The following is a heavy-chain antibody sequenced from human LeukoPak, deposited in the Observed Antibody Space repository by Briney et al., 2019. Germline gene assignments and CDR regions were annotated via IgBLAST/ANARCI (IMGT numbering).Heavy chain of an antibody. D-gene: IGHD6-19*01. Sequence: SETLSLTCTVSGGSISSSSYYWGWIRQPPGKGLEWIGSIYYSGSTYYNPSLKSRVTISVDTSKNQFSLKLSSVTAADTAVYYCARHKREIAVAGLNAFDIWGQGTMVTVSS. CDR1: GGSISSSSYY. CDR3: ARHKREIAVAGLNAFDI. J-gene: IGHJ3*02. CDR2: IYYSGST. V-gene: IGHV4-39*01.